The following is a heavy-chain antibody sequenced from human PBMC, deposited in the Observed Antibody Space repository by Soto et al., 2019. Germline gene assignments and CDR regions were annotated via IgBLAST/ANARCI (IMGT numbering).Heavy chain of an antibody. V-gene: IGHV1-46*01. CDR1: GYTFTDNY. CDR3: ARASPSSPYDY. CDR2: INPSGGST. D-gene: IGHD6-13*01. J-gene: IGHJ4*02. Sequence: ASVKVSCKSSGYTFTDNYMHWVRQAPGQGLEWMGIINPSGGSTSYAQKFQGRVTMTRDTSTSTVYMELSSLRSEDTAVYYCARASPSSPYDYWGQGTLVTVSS.